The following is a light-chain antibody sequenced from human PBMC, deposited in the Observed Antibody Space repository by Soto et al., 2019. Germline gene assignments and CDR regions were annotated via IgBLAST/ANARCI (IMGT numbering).Light chain of an antibody. J-gene: IGLJ2*01. CDR3: CSYTSSTTPL. Sequence: QSALTQPASVSGSPGQSISVSCTGSSGDVGSYKYVSWYQQHPGKAPKLVISEVSNRPSGVSNRFSGSKSGNTASLTISGLQAEDEADYYCCSYTSSTTPLFGGGTKLTVL. V-gene: IGLV2-14*01. CDR2: EVS. CDR1: SGDVGSYKY.